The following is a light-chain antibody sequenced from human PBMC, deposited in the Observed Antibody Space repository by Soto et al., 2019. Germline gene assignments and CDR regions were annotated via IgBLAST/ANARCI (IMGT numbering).Light chain of an antibody. V-gene: IGKV3-15*01. CDR2: GAS. CDR1: QSVSGN. Sequence: EIVMTQSPATLSVSPGERATLSCRASQSVSGNLAWYQQKPGQAPRLLIYGASTRATGIPARFSGSGSGTEFPLTLRRLQSEDFAVYYCQQYNNWPPITFGGGTKVEI. J-gene: IGKJ4*01. CDR3: QQYNNWPPIT.